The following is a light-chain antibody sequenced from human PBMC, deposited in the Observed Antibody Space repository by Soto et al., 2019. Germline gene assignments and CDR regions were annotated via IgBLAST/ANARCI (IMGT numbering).Light chain of an antibody. J-gene: IGKJ4*01. CDR2: DVS. CDR1: QSISST. Sequence: DIQMTQSPSSLSASVGDRVTITCRASQSISSTLNWYQQKPGKAPKLLIYDVSALKRGVPPRFSGSGSGTEFTLTIRRLEPEDFAVYYCQQYGSSPRTFGGGTKVDIK. V-gene: IGKV1-39*01. CDR3: QQYGSSPRT.